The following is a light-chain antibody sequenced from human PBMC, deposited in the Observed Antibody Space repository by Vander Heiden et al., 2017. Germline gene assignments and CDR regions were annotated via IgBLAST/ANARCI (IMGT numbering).Light chain of an antibody. V-gene: IGLV1-40*01. CDR2: GNS. CDR1: TANIGAGYD. CDR3: QSYDSSMSVV. Sequence: QSVLTQPASVTGDPGQRCTISCTGSTANIGAGYDVHCYQQIPGTAHKLLVYGNSKRPSVVPDRFSGSKSGTSASLAITGLQAEDEADYYCQSYDSSMSVVFGGGTKLTVL. J-gene: IGLJ2*01.